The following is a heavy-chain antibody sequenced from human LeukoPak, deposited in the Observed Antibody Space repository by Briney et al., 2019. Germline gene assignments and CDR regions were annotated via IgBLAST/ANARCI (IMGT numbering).Heavy chain of an antibody. CDR2: MNGEGTTI. J-gene: IGHJ4*02. D-gene: IGHD1-7*01. Sequence: GGSLRLSCATSGLTFRTTWMHWVRQAPGKGLMWVSRMNGEGTTIDYADSVKGRFTVSRDHAKNTLFLQMNNLRTEDTALYFCATARNFRFEYWGQGSLVIVSA. V-gene: IGHV3-74*01. CDR3: ATARNFRFEY. CDR1: GLTFRTTW.